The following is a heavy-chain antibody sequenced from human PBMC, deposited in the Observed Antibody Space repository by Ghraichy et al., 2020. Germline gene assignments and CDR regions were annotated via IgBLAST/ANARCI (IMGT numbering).Heavy chain of an antibody. J-gene: IGHJ4*02. Sequence: SETLSLTCTVSGGSISSSSYYWGWIRQPPGKGLEWIGSIYYSGSTYYNPSLKSRVTISVDTSKNQFSLKLSSVTAADTAVYYCARLGTVVTPGGYWGQGTLVTVSS. CDR2: IYYSGST. CDR3: ARLGTVVTPGGY. V-gene: IGHV4-39*01. CDR1: GGSISSSSYY. D-gene: IGHD4-23*01.